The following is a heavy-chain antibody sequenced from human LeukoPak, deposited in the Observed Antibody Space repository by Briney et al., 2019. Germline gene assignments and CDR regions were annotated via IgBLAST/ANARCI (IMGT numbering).Heavy chain of an antibody. CDR3: ARGDILTGYPFFDY. CDR2: IYYSGST. D-gene: IGHD3-9*01. CDR1: GGSISSYY. Sequence: PSETLSLTCTVSGGSISSYYWGWIRQPPGKGLEWIGSIYYSGSTYYNPSLKSRVTISVDTSKNQFSLKLSSVTAADTAVYYCARGDILTGYPFFDYWGQGTLVTVSS. V-gene: IGHV4-39*07. J-gene: IGHJ4*02.